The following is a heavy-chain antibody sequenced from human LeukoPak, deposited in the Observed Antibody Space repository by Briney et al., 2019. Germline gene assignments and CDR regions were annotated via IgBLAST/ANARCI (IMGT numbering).Heavy chain of an antibody. D-gene: IGHD5-18*01. CDR3: AKHSGYSHGASDY. CDR1: GFTFSSYA. CDR2: VSGSGGST. V-gene: IGHV3-23*01. Sequence: GGSLRLSCAASGFTFSSYAMTWVRQAPGKGLEWLSGVSGSGGSTSYADSVKGRFTISRDNSKNTLYLQMNSLRAEDTAVYYCAKHSGYSHGASDYRGQGTLVTVSS. J-gene: IGHJ4*02.